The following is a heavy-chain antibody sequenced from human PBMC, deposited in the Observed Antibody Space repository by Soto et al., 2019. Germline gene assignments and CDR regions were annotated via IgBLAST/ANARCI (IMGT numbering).Heavy chain of an antibody. CDR1: GFTVSSNY. J-gene: IGHJ6*03. CDR3: VRGVFYGYYYYYMDV. V-gene: IGHV3-53*04. D-gene: IGHD3-10*01. Sequence: GGSLRLSCAASGFTVSSNYMSWVRQAPGKGLEWVSVIYSGGSTYYADSVKGRFTMSRHNSKNTLYLQMNSLRAEDTAVYYCVRGVFYGYYYYYMDVWGKGTTVTVSS. CDR2: IYSGGST.